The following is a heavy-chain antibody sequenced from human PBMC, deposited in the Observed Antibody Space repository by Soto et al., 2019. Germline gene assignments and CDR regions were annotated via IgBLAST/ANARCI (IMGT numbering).Heavy chain of an antibody. Sequence: QVQLVESGGGVVQPGRSLRLSCAASGFTFSSYGMHWVRQAPGKGLEWVAVIWYDRSNKYYADSVKGRFTISRDNSKKMLYLQMNSLRAEDTAVYYCARVHESSGHTLDYWGQGTLVTVSS. CDR2: IWYDRSNK. J-gene: IGHJ4*02. V-gene: IGHV3-33*01. D-gene: IGHD3-22*01. CDR3: ARVHESSGHTLDY. CDR1: GFTFSSYG.